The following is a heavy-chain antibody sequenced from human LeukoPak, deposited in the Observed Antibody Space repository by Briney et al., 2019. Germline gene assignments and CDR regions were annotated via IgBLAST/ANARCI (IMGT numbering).Heavy chain of an antibody. CDR3: ASGGNVRYYYYYMDV. V-gene: IGHV4-39*01. CDR2: IYYSGST. Sequence: SETLSLTCTVSGGSISSSSYYWGWIRQPPGKGLEWIGSIYYSGSTYYNPSLKSLVTISVDTSKNQFSLKLSSVTAADTAVYYCASGGNVRYYYYYMDVWGKGTTVTVSS. D-gene: IGHD4-23*01. J-gene: IGHJ6*03. CDR1: GGSISSSSYY.